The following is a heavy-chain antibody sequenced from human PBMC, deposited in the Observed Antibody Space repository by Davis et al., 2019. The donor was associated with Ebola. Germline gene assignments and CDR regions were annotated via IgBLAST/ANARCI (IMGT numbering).Heavy chain of an antibody. CDR2: IYYSGST. D-gene: IGHD6-13*01. V-gene: IGHV4-59*12. J-gene: IGHJ4*02. CDR1: GGSISTYY. CDR3: AREPAFSSSWYADY. Sequence: SETLSLTCTVSGGSISTYYWTWIRQPPGKGLEWIGYIYYSGSTNYNPSLKSRVTISVDTSRNQFSLKVRSVTAADTAVYYCAREPAFSSSWYADYWGQGTLVTVSS.